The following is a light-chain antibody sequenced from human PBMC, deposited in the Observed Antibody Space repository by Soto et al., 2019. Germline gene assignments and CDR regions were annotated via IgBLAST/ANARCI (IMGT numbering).Light chain of an antibody. J-gene: IGLJ3*02. CDR2: DVN. CDR3: CSFAGSYTLV. CDR1: SSDVGGYNY. Sequence: QSVLTQPRSVSGSPGQSVTISCTGTSSDVGGYNYVSWYQQHPGKAPKLMIHDVNKRPSGVPDRFSGSKSGNTASLTISGLQAEDEADYYCCSFAGSYTLVLGGGTQLTVL. V-gene: IGLV2-11*01.